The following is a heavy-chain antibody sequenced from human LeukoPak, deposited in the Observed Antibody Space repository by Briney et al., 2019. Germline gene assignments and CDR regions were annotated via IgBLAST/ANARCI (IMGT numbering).Heavy chain of an antibody. D-gene: IGHD5-18*01. CDR1: GFTFSSYA. CDR3: ARAIKTGYSYGGGRPDYYYYMDV. J-gene: IGHJ6*03. Sequence: GGSLRLSCAASGFTFSSYAMHWVRQAPGKGLEYVSAISSNGGSTYYANSVKGRFTISRDNSKNTLYLQMGSLRAEDMAVYYCARAIKTGYSYGGGRPDYYYYMDVWGKGTTVTISS. V-gene: IGHV3-64*01. CDR2: ISSNGGST.